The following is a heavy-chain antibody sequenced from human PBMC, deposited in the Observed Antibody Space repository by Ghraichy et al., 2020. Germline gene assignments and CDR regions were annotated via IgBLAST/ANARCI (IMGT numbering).Heavy chain of an antibody. CDR2: IKHDGSKN. Sequence: GGSLRLSCTASGFGFGVFWMSWVRQAPGRGLEWVATIKHDGSKNYYVDSVKGRFTISRDNANNSLSLQMNGPKVEDTAVYYCARDGSYSSGWYGFDKWGQGTLVTVSS. CDR1: GFGFGVFW. D-gene: IGHD6-19*01. CDR3: ARDGSYSSGWYGFDK. J-gene: IGHJ4*02. V-gene: IGHV3-7*03.